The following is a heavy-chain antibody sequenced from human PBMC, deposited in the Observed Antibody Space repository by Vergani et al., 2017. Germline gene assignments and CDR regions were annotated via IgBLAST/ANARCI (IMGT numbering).Heavy chain of an antibody. D-gene: IGHD4-23*01. CDR2: ISYDGSSK. J-gene: IGHJ3*02. CDR3: AKDIPLMGTVVTPAAFDI. CDR1: GFTLNSYG. V-gene: IGHV3-30*18. Sequence: VQLLESGGGVVQPGRSLRLSCAASGFTLNSYGMHWVRQAPGKGLKWVAVISYDGSSKYYADSVKGRFTISRDNSMNTLYLQMNSLRAEDTALYYCAKDIPLMGTVVTPAAFDIWGQGTMVTVSS.